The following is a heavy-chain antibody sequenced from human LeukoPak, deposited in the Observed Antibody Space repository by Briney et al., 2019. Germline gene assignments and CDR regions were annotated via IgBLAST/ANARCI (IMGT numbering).Heavy chain of an antibody. CDR1: GGTFSSYA. D-gene: IGHD3-22*01. CDR2: IIPIFGTA. CDR3: AREDYYDINWFDP. Sequence: SVKVSCKASGGTFSSYAISWVRQAPGQGLEWMGGIIPIFGTANYAQKLQGRVTMTTDTSTSTAYMELRSLRSDDTAVYYCAREDYYDINWFDPWGQGTLVTVSS. V-gene: IGHV1-69*05. J-gene: IGHJ5*02.